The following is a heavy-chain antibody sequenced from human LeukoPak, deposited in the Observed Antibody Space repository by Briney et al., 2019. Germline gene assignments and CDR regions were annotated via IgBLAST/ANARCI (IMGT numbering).Heavy chain of an antibody. J-gene: IGHJ4*02. D-gene: IGHD4-17*01. CDR1: GGSISSYY. V-gene: IGHV4-59*08. Sequence: SETLSLTCTVSGGSISSYYWSWIRQPPGKGLEWIGYIYYSGSTYYNPSLKSRVTISVDTSKNQFSLKLSSVTAADTAVYYCARAPTVTFFDYWGQGALVTVSS. CDR2: IYYSGST. CDR3: ARAPTVTFFDY.